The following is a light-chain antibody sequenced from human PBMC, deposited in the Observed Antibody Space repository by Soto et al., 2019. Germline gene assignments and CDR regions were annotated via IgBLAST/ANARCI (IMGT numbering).Light chain of an antibody. CDR3: QQYSNWPPGT. Sequence: EIVMTQSPATLSVSPGERATLFCRASQSVRSNLAWYQQKPGQAPRLLIYGASTRATGIPARFSGSGSGTEFTLTISSLQSEDFAVYYCQQYSNWPPGTFGQGTKVEIK. V-gene: IGKV3-15*01. CDR2: GAS. J-gene: IGKJ1*01. CDR1: QSVRSN.